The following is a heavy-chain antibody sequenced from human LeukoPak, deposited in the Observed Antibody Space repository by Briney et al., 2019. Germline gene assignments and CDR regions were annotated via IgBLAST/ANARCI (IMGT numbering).Heavy chain of an antibody. CDR1: GFTFSDYS. V-gene: IGHV3-48*01. Sequence: GGSLRLSCAASGFTFSDYSMNWVRQALGKGLEWISYIGIDSGNTNYADSVKGRFTISGDKAKNSLYLQMNSLRVEDAAVYYCARDYKYAFDNWGQGTLVTVSS. D-gene: IGHD5-24*01. CDR3: ARDYKYAFDN. J-gene: IGHJ4*02. CDR2: IGIDSGNT.